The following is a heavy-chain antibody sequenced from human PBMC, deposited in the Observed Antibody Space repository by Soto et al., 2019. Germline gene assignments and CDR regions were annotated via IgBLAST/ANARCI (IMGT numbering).Heavy chain of an antibody. CDR1: GGSFSVYY. V-gene: IGHV4-34*01. J-gene: IGHJ5*02. Sequence: PSDTLSLTCAVYGGSFSVYYWSWIRQPPGKGLEWIGEINHSGSTNYNPSLKSRVTISVDTSKNQFSLKLSSVTAADTAVYYCARALFWGSDRLKNNWFDPWGQGTLVTVSS. CDR3: ARALFWGSDRLKNNWFDP. CDR2: INHSGST. D-gene: IGHD3-16*02.